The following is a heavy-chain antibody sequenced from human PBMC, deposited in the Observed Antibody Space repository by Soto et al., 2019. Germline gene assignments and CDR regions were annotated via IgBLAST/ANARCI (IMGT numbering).Heavy chain of an antibody. D-gene: IGHD1-1*01. Sequence: GDSLKISCKGSGYNFAGYWIAWVRQMPGKGLELMGIIYPSDSDTRYRPSFQGQVTISADKSISSAYLQWSSLRASDTAMYYCARGGVSTRTFDYWGKGTPVTVSS. CDR1: GYNFAGYW. CDR3: ARGGVSTRTFDY. J-gene: IGHJ4*02. CDR2: IYPSDSDT. V-gene: IGHV5-51*01.